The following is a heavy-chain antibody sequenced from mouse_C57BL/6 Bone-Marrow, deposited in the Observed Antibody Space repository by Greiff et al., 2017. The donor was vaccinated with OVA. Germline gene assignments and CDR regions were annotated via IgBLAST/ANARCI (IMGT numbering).Heavy chain of an antibody. D-gene: IGHD1-1*01. Sequence: EVKLMESGGDLVKPGGSLKLSCAASGFTFSSYGMSWVRQTPDKRLEWVATISSGGSYTYYPDSVKGRVTISRDNTKNTLYLQMSSLKSEYTAMYYCARQGITTVSRYWGQGTTLTVSS. J-gene: IGHJ2*01. CDR3: ARQGITTVSRY. V-gene: IGHV5-6*01. CDR2: ISSGGSYT. CDR1: GFTFSSYG.